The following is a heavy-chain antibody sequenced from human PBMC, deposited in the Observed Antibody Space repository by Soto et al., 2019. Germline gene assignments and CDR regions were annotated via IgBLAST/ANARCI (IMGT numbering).Heavy chain of an antibody. V-gene: IGHV4-59*01. Sequence: SETLSLTCTVSGGSISNFYWSWIRQPPGKGLEWIGYISYSGNTNYNPSLKSRVSISVGTSKNQLSLNLTSVTAADTAVYYCARAPMVLSRSYFDSWGQGTPVTSPQ. J-gene: IGHJ4*02. CDR2: ISYSGNT. CDR1: GGSISNFY. D-gene: IGHD2-8*01. CDR3: ARAPMVLSRSYFDS.